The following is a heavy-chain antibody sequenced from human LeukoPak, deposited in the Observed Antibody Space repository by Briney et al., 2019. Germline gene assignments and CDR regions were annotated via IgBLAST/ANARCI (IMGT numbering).Heavy chain of an antibody. Sequence: PSETLSLTCTVSGGSISSSSYYWGWIRQPPGKGLEWIGSIYYSGSTYYNPSLKSRVTISVDTSKNQFSLKLSSVTAADTAVYYCATLRRPLESIYSNPDYWGQGTLVTVSS. CDR3: ATLRRPLESIYSNPDY. J-gene: IGHJ4*02. CDR2: IYYSGST. D-gene: IGHD4-11*01. CDR1: GGSISSSSYY. V-gene: IGHV4-39*07.